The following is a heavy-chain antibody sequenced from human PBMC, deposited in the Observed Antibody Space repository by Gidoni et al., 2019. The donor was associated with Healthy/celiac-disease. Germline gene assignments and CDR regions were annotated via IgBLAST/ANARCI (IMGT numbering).Heavy chain of an antibody. CDR2: IDWDDDK. CDR1: GFSLSTSGMC. Sequence: QVTLRESGPALVKPTQTLTLTCTFSGFSLSTSGMCVSWIRQPPGKALEWLARIDWDDDKYYSPSLKTKLTISKETPKNQVVLKMTNNDPVDTAPDYCARTRIAVAGRAFDYWGQGTLVTVSS. J-gene: IGHJ4*02. CDR3: ARTRIAVAGRAFDY. V-gene: IGHV2-70*15. D-gene: IGHD6-19*01.